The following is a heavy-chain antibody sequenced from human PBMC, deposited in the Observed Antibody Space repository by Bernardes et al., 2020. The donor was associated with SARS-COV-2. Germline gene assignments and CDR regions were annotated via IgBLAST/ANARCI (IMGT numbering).Heavy chain of an antibody. D-gene: IGHD6-19*01. CDR2: ISASGST. V-gene: IGHV4-61*02. CDR1: ADALSSGSFY. Sequence: SETLSLTCAVSADALSSGSFYWSWLRQPAGKGLEWVGRISASGSTNYNPSLKSRVTMSVDTSKNQFSLKLTSVTAADTAVYYCARDGRISVPGTDYFDFWGQGILVTVSS. CDR3: ARDGRISVPGTDYFDF. J-gene: IGHJ4*02.